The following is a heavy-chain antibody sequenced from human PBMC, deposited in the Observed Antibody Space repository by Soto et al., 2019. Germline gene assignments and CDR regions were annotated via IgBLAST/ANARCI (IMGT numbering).Heavy chain of an antibody. J-gene: IGHJ4*02. D-gene: IGHD5-12*01. CDR3: ARAITGYVT. CDR1: GISYTTYA. CDR2: INAGNGDT. V-gene: IGHV1-3*01. Sequence: VQLVQSGAEVKKPGASVKISCTASGISYTTYAIHWVRQAPGQGLEWMGWINAGNGDTRYSQRFQGRVTLTRDTSATTTYMDLTSLRFEDKSISYCARAITGYVTWGQGTLVTVSS.